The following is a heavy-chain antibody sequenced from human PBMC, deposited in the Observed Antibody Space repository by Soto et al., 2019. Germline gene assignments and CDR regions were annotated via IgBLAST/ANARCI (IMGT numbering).Heavy chain of an antibody. Sequence: EVQLVESGGDLVQRGGSLRLSCAASGFPFSSYWMPWVSHTPGKGLDWVARISGDGVTTYYADSVTGRFTVSRDNAKKTLSLQISGLRAEDPAVYYCAREYYGLLTGYYTDYWGQGTLVSVSS. D-gene: IGHD3-9*01. CDR2: ISGDGVTT. CDR3: AREYYGLLTGYYTDY. J-gene: IGHJ4*02. V-gene: IGHV3-74*01. CDR1: GFPFSSYW.